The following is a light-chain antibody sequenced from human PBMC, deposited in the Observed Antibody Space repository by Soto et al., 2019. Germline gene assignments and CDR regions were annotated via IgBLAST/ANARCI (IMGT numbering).Light chain of an antibody. CDR1: SSDVGYYNY. CDR3: NSYTSTRRTPSYV. CDR2: EVS. V-gene: IGLV2-14*01. Sequence: QSLLTPPASVSGSPGQSITISCTGTSSDVGYYNYVSWYQQHPGKAPKLIIYEVSNRPSGVSNRFSGSKSGNTASLTISGLQAEDEGDYYCNSYTSTRRTPSYVFGTGTKVTVL. J-gene: IGLJ1*01.